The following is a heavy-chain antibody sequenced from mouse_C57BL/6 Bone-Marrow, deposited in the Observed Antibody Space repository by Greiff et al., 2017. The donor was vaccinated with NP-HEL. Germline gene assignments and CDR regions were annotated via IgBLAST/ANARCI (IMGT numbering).Heavy chain of an antibody. CDR3: AREGYDPFAY. V-gene: IGHV1-64*01. CDR1: GYTFTTSW. J-gene: IGHJ3*01. CDR2: ILPNSGST. Sequence: QVQLQQPGAELVKPGASVKLSCKASGYTFTTSWRHWGKQRPDQGLGGIGMILPNSGSTNYNEKFKSKATLTVDKSASTAYMQLSSLTSEDSAVYYCAREGYDPFAYWGQGTLVTVSA. D-gene: IGHD2-3*01.